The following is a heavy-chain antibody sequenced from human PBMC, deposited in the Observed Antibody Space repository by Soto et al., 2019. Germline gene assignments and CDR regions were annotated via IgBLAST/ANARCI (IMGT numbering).Heavy chain of an antibody. J-gene: IGHJ4*02. CDR1: GFTCGDYG. CDR2: ISGSSSYR. CDR3: ARSNYFAIDY. V-gene: IGHV3-21*01. D-gene: IGHD4-4*01. Sequence: GSLRLSCAASGFTCGDYGFNWVRQAPGKGLEWVSSISGSSSYRYYADSMKGRFTISRDNAKNSLFLEMNSLGAEDTAVYYCARSNYFAIDYWGQGVLVTVSS.